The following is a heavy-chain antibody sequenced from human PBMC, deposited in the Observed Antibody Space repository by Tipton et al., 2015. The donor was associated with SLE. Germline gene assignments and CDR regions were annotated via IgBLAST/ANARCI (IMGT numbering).Heavy chain of an antibody. D-gene: IGHD3-22*01. V-gene: IGHV4-30-2*01. CDR3: ARVRPRYYDSSGFLDY. CDR1: GGSISSGSYY. Sequence: TLSLTCTVSGGSISSGSYYWSWIRQPAGKGLEWIGYIYHSGSTYYNPSLKSRVTISVDRSKNQFSLKLSSVTAADTAVYYCARVRPRYYDSSGFLDYWGQGTLVTVSS. J-gene: IGHJ4*02. CDR2: IYHSGST.